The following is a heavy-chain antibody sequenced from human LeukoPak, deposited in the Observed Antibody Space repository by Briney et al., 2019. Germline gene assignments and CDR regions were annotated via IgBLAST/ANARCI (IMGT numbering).Heavy chain of an antibody. CDR2: IYYSGST. D-gene: IGHD6-13*01. Sequence: SETLSLTCTVSGGSISSYYWSWIRQPPGKGLGWIGYIYYSGSTNYNPSLKSRVTISVDTSKNQFSLKLSSVTAADTAVYHCARGARIAAANDAFDIWGQGTMVTVSS. J-gene: IGHJ3*02. V-gene: IGHV4-59*01. CDR1: GGSISSYY. CDR3: ARGARIAAANDAFDI.